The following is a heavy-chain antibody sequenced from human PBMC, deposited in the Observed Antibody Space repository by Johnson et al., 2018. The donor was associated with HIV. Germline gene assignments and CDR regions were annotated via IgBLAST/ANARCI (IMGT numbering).Heavy chain of an antibody. CDR3: AKEGDYRVSFGHYSSDAFDM. V-gene: IGHV3-66*02. D-gene: IGHD2-21*01. CDR2: IYRAGST. CDR1: GFTVSSNY. J-gene: IGHJ3*02. Sequence: VQLVESGGGLVQPGGSLRLSCAASGFTVSSNYMSWVRQAPGKGLEWVSVIYRAGSTYYADSVRGRFTISRDISKNTLFLQMNSLRHEDTAMYYCAKEGDYRVSFGHYSSDAFDMWGQGTMVTVSS.